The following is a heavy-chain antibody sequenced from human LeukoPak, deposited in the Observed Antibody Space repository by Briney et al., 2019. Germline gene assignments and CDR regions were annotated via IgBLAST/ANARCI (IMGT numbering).Heavy chain of an antibody. V-gene: IGHV3-53*01. D-gene: IGHD2-2*01. CDR3: ARAKVVPAASAPSNWFDP. Sequence: GGSLRLSCAASGFTVSSNYMSWVRQAPGKGLEWVSVIYSGGSTYYADSVKGRFTISRDNAKNSLYLQMNSLRAEDTAVYYCARAKVVPAASAPSNWFDPWGQGTLVTVSS. CDR1: GFTVSSNY. J-gene: IGHJ5*02. CDR2: IYSGGST.